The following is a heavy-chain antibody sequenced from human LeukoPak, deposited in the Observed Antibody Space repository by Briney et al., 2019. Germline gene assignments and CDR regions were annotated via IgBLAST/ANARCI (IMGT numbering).Heavy chain of an antibody. CDR3: ARDSGGSYYSAIDY. CDR2: MSYSGRT. D-gene: IGHD1-26*01. Sequence: PSETLSLTCTVSGGSVSSYYWSWIRQTPEKGLEWIGYMSYSGRTDYGPSLKSRVTMSVDTSKNQFSLKMSYVTAADTAVYYCARDSGGSYYSAIDYWGQGTLVTVSS. V-gene: IGHV4-59*02. CDR1: GGSVSSYY. J-gene: IGHJ4*02.